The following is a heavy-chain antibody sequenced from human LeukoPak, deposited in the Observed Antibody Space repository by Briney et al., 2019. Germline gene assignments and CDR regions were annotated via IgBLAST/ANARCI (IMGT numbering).Heavy chain of an antibody. V-gene: IGHV3-23*01. CDR2: ISGSGAST. CDR3: AKDKWSSGWYGWFDP. CDR1: GFTFSSYA. D-gene: IGHD6-19*01. J-gene: IGHJ5*02. Sequence: PGGSLRLSCAASGFTFSSYAMSWVRQAPGKGLEWVSAISGSGASTYYADSVKGRFTISRDNSKNTLYLQMNSLRAEDTAVYYCAKDKWSSGWYGWFDPWGQGTLVTVSS.